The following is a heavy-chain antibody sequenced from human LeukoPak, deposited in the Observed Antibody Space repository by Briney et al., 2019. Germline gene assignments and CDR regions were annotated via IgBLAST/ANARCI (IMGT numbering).Heavy chain of an antibody. J-gene: IGHJ6*03. CDR2: IYTSGST. D-gene: IGHD6-19*01. Sequence: SETLSLTCTVSGYSISSGYYWSWIRQPAGKGLEWIGRIYTSGSTNYNPSLKSRVTMSVDTSKNQFSLKLSSVTAADTAVYYCARAFRPHYSSGWPPSHRAYYYMDVWGKGTTVTISS. CDR1: GYSISSGYY. V-gene: IGHV4-4*07. CDR3: ARAFRPHYSSGWPPSHRAYYYMDV.